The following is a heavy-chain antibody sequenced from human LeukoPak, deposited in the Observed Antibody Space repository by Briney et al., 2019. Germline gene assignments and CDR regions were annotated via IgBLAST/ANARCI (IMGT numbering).Heavy chain of an antibody. Sequence: ASVKVSCTASTYSFNNYGIGWVRQAPGQGLEWMGWVSAYNGKTSYAEQFRGRVTMTADTSTATGYMELTGLTSDDTAVYYCRRFYSNFGDYWGQGTRVAVSS. V-gene: IGHV1-18*01. CDR2: VSAYNGKT. D-gene: IGHD4-11*01. J-gene: IGHJ4*02. CDR3: RRFYSNFGDY. CDR1: TYSFNNYG.